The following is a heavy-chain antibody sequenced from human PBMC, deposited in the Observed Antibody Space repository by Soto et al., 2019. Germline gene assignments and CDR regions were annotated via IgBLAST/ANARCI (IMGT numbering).Heavy chain of an antibody. CDR1: GYSFNSYW. J-gene: IGHJ6*02. D-gene: IGHD2-2*01. CDR3: ARDLVPAAIGIDYYYYGMDV. Sequence: GESLNLSCKGSGYSFNSYWISWVRQMPGKGMERMGRIDPSDSYINYNPSFQGHVTISADKSISTAYLQWSSLKASDTAVYYCARDLVPAAIGIDYYYYGMDVWGQGTTVTVSS. CDR2: IDPSDSYI. V-gene: IGHV5-10-1*01.